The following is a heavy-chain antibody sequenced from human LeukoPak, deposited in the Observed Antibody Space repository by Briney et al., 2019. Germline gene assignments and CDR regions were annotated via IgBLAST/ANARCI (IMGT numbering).Heavy chain of an antibody. Sequence: GGSLRLSCAASGYTFSRYAMRWLRQAPGEGLEWVSAISGSGGSTYYADSVKGRFTISRDNSKNTLYLQMNSLRAEDTAVYYCAKEFRQLGHSWFDPWGQGTLVTVSS. V-gene: IGHV3-23*01. CDR3: AKEFRQLGHSWFDP. J-gene: IGHJ5*02. CDR2: ISGSGGST. CDR1: GYTFSRYA. D-gene: IGHD6-6*01.